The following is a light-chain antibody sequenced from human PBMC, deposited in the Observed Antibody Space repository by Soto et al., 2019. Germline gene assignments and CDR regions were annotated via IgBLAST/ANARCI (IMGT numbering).Light chain of an antibody. V-gene: IGLV2-11*01. Sequence: ALTQPRSVSGSPGQSVTISCTGTSGDVGGSNHVSWYQHHPGQAPKFLIYDVTKRPSGVPDRFSGSKSGNTASLTISGLQAEDEADYYCCSDAGTYTFVFGTGTKVTVL. J-gene: IGLJ1*01. CDR3: CSDAGTYTFV. CDR1: SGDVGGSNH. CDR2: DVT.